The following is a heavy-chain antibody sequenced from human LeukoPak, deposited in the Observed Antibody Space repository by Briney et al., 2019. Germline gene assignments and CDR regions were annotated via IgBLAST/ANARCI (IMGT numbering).Heavy chain of an antibody. V-gene: IGHV1-8*01. CDR2: MNPNSGNT. CDR1: GYIFTSYD. D-gene: IGHD6-19*01. J-gene: IGHJ5*02. CDR3: ARGRGRSGWSRGNWFDP. Sequence: GASVKVSCKASGYIFTSYDINWVRQATGQGLEWMGWMNPNSGNTGYAQKFQGRVTMTRNTSISTAYMELSRLRSEDTAVYYCARGRGRSGWSRGNWFDPWGQGTLVTVSS.